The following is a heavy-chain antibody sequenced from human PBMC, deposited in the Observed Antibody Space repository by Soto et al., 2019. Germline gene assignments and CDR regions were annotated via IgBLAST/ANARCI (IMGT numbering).Heavy chain of an antibody. V-gene: IGHV3-30*18. CDR2: ISYDGSNK. D-gene: IGHD6-13*01. Sequence: QVQLVESGGGVVQPGRSLRLSCAASGFTFSSYGMRWVRQAPGKGLEWVAVISYDGSNKYYADSVKGRFTISRDNSKNTLYLQMNSLRAEDTAVYYCAKGSSWYEGPGDPWGQGTLVTVSS. CDR1: GFTFSSYG. CDR3: AKGSSWYEGPGDP. J-gene: IGHJ5*02.